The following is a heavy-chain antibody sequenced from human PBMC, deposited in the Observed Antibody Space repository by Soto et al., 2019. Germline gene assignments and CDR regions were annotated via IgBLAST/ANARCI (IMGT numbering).Heavy chain of an antibody. Sequence: PSETLSLTCTVSGGSISSSSYYWGWIRQPPGQGLEWIGSIYYSGSTYYNPSLKSRVTISVDTSKNQCSLKLSSVTAADTAAYYCARIAAAGTIWYFDYWGHGTLVTVSS. V-gene: IGHV4-39*01. D-gene: IGHD6-13*01. CDR2: IYYSGST. J-gene: IGHJ4*01. CDR3: ARIAAAGTIWYFDY. CDR1: GGSISSSSYY.